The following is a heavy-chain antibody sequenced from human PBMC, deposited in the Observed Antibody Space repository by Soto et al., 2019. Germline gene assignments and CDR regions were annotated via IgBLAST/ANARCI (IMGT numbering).Heavy chain of an antibody. CDR3: GRAGEMATITPQAFDI. V-gene: IGHV1-46*01. J-gene: IGHJ3*02. CDR1: GYTFTNYY. D-gene: IGHD5-12*01. CDR2: INPSDGST. Sequence: ASVKVSCKASGYTFTNYYMHWVRQAPGQGLEWMGIINPSDGSTSYAQKFQGRVTVTRDTSTNTVYMELSSLRSEDTAVYYCGRAGEMATITPQAFDIWGQGTMVTVSS.